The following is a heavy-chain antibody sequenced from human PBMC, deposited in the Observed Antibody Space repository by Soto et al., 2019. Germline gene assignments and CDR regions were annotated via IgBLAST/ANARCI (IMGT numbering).Heavy chain of an antibody. CDR2: IYPGDSDT. J-gene: IGHJ3*02. Sequence: GESLKITCNGSGYSFTSYWIGWVRQMPGKGLEWMGIIYPGDSDTRYSPSFQGQVTISADKSISTAYLQWSSLKASDTAIYFCASDSHCNGGNCPMGGFDRWGQGTMVTVSS. CDR3: ASDSHCNGGNCPMGGFDR. CDR1: GYSFTSYW. V-gene: IGHV5-51*01. D-gene: IGHD2-15*01.